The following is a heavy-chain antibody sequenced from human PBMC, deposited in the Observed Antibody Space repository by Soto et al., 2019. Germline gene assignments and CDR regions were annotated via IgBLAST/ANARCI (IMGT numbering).Heavy chain of an antibody. Sequence: QVQLVQSAAEVGKPGASVKVSCKASGYTFTTIRLSWVRQAPGQGPEGMGWIRPHNGDTQYAQKFQGIVTMTADTSTTTAYREVRSLRPDDTAVFYCARDRSGWYDFWGQGTLVTVSS. CDR1: GYTFTTIR. CDR2: IRPHNGDT. CDR3: ARDRSGWYDF. D-gene: IGHD6-19*01. J-gene: IGHJ5*01. V-gene: IGHV1-18*01.